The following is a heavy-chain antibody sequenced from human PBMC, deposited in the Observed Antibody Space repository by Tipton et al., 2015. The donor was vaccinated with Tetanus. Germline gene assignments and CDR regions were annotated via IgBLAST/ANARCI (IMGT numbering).Heavy chain of an antibody. CDR2: INHSGST. CDR1: GGSFSGYY. D-gene: IGHD5-18*01. J-gene: IGHJ6*02. CDR3: ARGPGYSYDSSYYGMDV. Sequence: LRLSCAVYGGSFSGYYWSWIRQPPGKGLEWIGEINHSGSTNYNPSLKSRVTISVDTSKNQFSLKLSSVTAADTAVYYCARGPGYSYDSSYYGMDVWGQGTTVTVSS. V-gene: IGHV4-34*01.